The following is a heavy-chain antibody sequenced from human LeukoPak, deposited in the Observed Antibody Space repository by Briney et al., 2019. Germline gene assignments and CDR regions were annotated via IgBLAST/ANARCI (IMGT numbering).Heavy chain of an antibody. CDR1: GGSISSSNW. J-gene: IGHJ5*02. CDR3: ARGGRAAAGTIWFDP. CDR2: IYHSGST. Sequence: SGTLSLTCAVSGGSISSSNWWSWVRQPPGKGLEWIGEIYHSGSTNYNPSLKSRVTISVDKSKNQFSLKLSSVTAADTAVYYCARGGRAAAGTIWFDPWGQGTLVTVSS. D-gene: IGHD6-13*01. V-gene: IGHV4-4*02.